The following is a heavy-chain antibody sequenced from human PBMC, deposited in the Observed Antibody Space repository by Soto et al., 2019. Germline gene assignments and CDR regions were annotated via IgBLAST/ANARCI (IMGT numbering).Heavy chain of an antibody. CDR1: GYTFTNYH. V-gene: IGHV1-46*01. CDR3: ARDSSIVVDGGSCQDY. Sequence: ASVKVSCKASGYTFTNYHMHLVRQAPGQGFEWMGIINPSGGSTTYAQKFQGRVTMTSDTSTSTVYMELSSLRFDDTAVYYCARDSSIVVDGGSCQDYWGQGTQVTVSS. CDR2: INPSGGST. D-gene: IGHD2-15*01. J-gene: IGHJ4*02.